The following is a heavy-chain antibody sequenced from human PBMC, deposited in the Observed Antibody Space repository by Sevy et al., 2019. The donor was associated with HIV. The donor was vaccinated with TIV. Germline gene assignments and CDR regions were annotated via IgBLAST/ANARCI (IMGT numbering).Heavy chain of an antibody. CDR2: ISGSGGST. CDR3: VKDFGGSFVIGYFDY. CDR1: GITFSNYA. J-gene: IGHJ4*02. Sequence: GGSLRLSCVASGITFSNYAMSWVRQAPGKGLEWVSGISGSGGSTYYADSMKGRLTISRDNSKNTLYLQMNSLRVEDTAVYYCVKDFGGSFVIGYFDYWGQGALVTVSS. D-gene: IGHD3-16*01. V-gene: IGHV3-23*01.